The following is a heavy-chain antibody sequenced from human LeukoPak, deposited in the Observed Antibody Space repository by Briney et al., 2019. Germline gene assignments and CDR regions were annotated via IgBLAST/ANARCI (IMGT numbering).Heavy chain of an antibody. Sequence: PSETLSLTCTVSGGSISSYYWSWIRQPPGKGLEWIGYIYNSGSTNYNPSLKSRVTISVDTSKNQFSLKLSSVTAADTAVYYCARELESSGWYGSYWYFDLWGRGTLVTVSS. CDR3: ARELESSGWYGSYWYFDL. D-gene: IGHD6-19*01. CDR1: GGSISSYY. J-gene: IGHJ2*01. CDR2: IYNSGST. V-gene: IGHV4-59*01.